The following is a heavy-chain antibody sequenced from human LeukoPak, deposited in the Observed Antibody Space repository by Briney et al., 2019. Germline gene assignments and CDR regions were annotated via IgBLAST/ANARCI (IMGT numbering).Heavy chain of an antibody. J-gene: IGHJ3*02. CDR3: ARTGYNTPFDAFDI. Sequence: GGSLRLSCVASGFTFTLYSMSWVRQASGKGLEWVSTISPSGGSTYYADSVKGPFTISRDNSKNTLYLQMNSLRAEDTAVYYCARTGYNTPFDAFDIWGQGTMVTVSS. V-gene: IGHV3-23*01. CDR2: ISPSGGST. CDR1: GFTFTLYS. D-gene: IGHD5-24*01.